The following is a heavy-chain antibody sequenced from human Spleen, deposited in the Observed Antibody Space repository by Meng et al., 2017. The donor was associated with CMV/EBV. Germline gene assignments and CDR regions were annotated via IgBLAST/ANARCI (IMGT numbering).Heavy chain of an antibody. V-gene: IGHV3-74*01. CDR2: IKSDGSTT. CDR3: ARDPVAATGGGVDY. CDR1: GFPFSDYY. Sequence: GGSLRLSCVVSGFPFSDYYISWIRQAPGKGLVWVSRIKSDGSTTSYADSVKGRFTISRDNAKNTLYLQMNSLRAEDTAVYYCARDPVAATGGGVDYWGQGTLVTVSS. J-gene: IGHJ4*02. D-gene: IGHD2-15*01.